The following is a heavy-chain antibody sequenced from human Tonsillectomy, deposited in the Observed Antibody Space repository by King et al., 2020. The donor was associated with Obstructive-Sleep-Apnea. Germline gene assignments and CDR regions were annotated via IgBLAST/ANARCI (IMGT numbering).Heavy chain of an antibody. V-gene: IGHV3-53*04. CDR2: IYSGGST. D-gene: IGHD3-22*01. J-gene: IGHJ4*02. CDR3: ARGPGNYYDSSGYYYPFDY. Sequence: VQLVESGGGLVQAGGSLRLSCTASGFTVSSNYMSWVRQAPGKGLEWVSVIYSGGSTYYADSVKGRFTISRHNSKNTVYLQMNSLRTEDTAVYFCARGPGNYYDSSGYYYPFDYWGQGTLVTVSS. CDR1: GFTVSSNY.